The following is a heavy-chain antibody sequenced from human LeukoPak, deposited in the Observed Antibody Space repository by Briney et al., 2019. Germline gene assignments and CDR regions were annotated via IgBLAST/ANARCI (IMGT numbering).Heavy chain of an antibody. CDR2: IKQDGSEK. V-gene: IGHV3-7*01. J-gene: IGHJ4*02. CDR3: ARVRWFGELSPLDY. D-gene: IGHD3-10*01. CDR1: GFTFSSYW. Sequence: GGSLRLSCAASGFTFSSYWMSWARQAPGKGLEWVANIKQDGSEKYYVDSVKGRFTISRDNAKNSLCLQMNSLRAEDTAVYYCARVRWFGELSPLDYWGQGTLVTVSS.